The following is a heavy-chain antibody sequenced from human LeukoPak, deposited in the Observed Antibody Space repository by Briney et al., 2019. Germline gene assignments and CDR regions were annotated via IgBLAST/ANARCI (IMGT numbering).Heavy chain of an antibody. CDR1: GGSFSGYY. CDR2: IYYSGST. D-gene: IGHD2-2*01. V-gene: IGHV4-59*01. Sequence: SETLSLTCAVYGGSFSGYYWSWIRQPPGKGLEWIGYIYYSGSTNYNPSLKSRVTISVDTSKNQFSLKLSSVTAADTAVYYCARAYCSSTSCYPLDYWGQGTLVTVSS. CDR3: ARAYCSSTSCYPLDY. J-gene: IGHJ4*02.